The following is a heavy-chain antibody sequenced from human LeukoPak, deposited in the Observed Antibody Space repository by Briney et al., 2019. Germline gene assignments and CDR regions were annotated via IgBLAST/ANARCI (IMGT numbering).Heavy chain of an antibody. V-gene: IGHV4-61*01. Sequence: SETLSLTCTVSGGSVSSGSYYWSWIPQPPGKGLEWIGYIYYSGSTNYNPSLKSRVTISVDTSKNQFSLKLSSVTAADTAVYYCARDDPNYDFWSGYYFLSSWGQGTLVTVSS. J-gene: IGHJ5*02. D-gene: IGHD3-3*01. CDR3: ARDDPNYDFWSGYYFLSS. CDR1: GGSVSSGSYY. CDR2: IYYSGST.